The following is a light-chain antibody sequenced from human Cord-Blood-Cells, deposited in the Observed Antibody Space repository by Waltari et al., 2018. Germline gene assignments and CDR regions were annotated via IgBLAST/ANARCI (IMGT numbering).Light chain of an antibody. CDR1: SGSIASHY. Sequence: NFMLTQPHSVSESPGKTVTISCTGSSGSIASHYVQWYQQRPGSAPTTVIYEDNQRPSGVPDRFSGSIDSSSNSASLTISGLKTEDEADYYCQSYDSSNPWVFGGGTKLTVL. CDR2: EDN. V-gene: IGLV6-57*02. CDR3: QSYDSSNPWV. J-gene: IGLJ3*02.